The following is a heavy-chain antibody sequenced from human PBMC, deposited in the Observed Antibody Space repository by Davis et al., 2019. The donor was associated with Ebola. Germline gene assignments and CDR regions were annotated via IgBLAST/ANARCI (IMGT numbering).Heavy chain of an antibody. CDR3: AKGSITIFGVVTDYYGMDV. Sequence: PGGSLRLSFAASGFIFDDYAMHWVRQAPGKGLEWVSVISWDGGSTYYADSVKGRFTISRDNSKNSLYLQMNSLRAEDTALYYCAKGSITIFGVVTDYYGMDVWGQGTTVTVSS. CDR2: ISWDGGST. D-gene: IGHD3-3*01. J-gene: IGHJ6*02. V-gene: IGHV3-43D*03. CDR1: GFIFDDYA.